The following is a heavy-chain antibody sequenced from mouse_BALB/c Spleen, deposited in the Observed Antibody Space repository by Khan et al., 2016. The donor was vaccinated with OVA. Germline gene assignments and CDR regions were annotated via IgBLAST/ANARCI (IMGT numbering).Heavy chain of an antibody. Sequence: VQLKQSGTVLARPGASVKMSCKASGSTFTSYWIHWVKQRPGQGLEWIGAIYHGNSDHSYNQRFKGKANMTAVTSTRTAYMELSSLTNEDSSFYYCTYEGYFVGCCSYWGQGTRVTVSA. V-gene: IGHV1-5*01. CDR1: GSTFTSYW. CDR3: TYEGYFVGCCSY. J-gene: IGHJ3*01. D-gene: IGHD2-3*01. CDR2: IYHGNSDH.